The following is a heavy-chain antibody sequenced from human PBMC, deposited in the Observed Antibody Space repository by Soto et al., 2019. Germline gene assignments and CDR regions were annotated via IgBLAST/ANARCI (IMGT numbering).Heavy chain of an antibody. V-gene: IGHV3-20*01. D-gene: IGHD6-19*01. J-gene: IGHJ3*02. CDR1: GFTFDDYG. CDR3: ARTDSSGWRSVAFDI. CDR2: INWNGGST. Sequence: PGGSLRLSCAASGFTFDDYGMSWVRQAPGKGLEWVSGINWNGGSTGYADYVKGRFTISRDNAKNSLYLQMNSLRAEDTALYHCARTDSSGWRSVAFDIWGQGTMVTVSS.